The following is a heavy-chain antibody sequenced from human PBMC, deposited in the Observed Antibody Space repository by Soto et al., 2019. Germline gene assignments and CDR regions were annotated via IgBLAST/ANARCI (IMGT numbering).Heavy chain of an antibody. CDR3: ASSLRWLQQTDYFDY. J-gene: IGHJ4*02. Sequence: LRLSCAASGFTFSSYEMDWVRQAPGKGLEWVSYISSSGGTIYYADSVKGRFTISRDNAKNSLYLQMNSLRAEDTAVYYCASSLRWLQQTDYFDYWGQGTLVTVSS. CDR1: GFTFSSYE. CDR2: ISSSGGTI. V-gene: IGHV3-48*03. D-gene: IGHD5-18*01.